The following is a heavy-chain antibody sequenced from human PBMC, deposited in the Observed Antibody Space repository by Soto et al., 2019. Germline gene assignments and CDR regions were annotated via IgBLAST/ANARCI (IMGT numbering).Heavy chain of an antibody. J-gene: IGHJ5*01. CDR3: ARDRLGFGDFDS. V-gene: IGHV3-23*04. CDR1: GFTFNKHA. Sequence: EVHLAESGGRLVQPGGSLRLSCAASGFTFNKHAMTWVRQAPGKGLEWVATVSSGGGATYSADSVKGRFTVSRANSKNRLSLQMYRLRADVTSRYYFARDRLGFGDFDSWGPGTLLTVSS. CDR2: VSSGGGAT. D-gene: IGHD3-10*01.